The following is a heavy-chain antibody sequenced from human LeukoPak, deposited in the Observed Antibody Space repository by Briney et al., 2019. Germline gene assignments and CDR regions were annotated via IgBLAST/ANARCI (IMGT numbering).Heavy chain of an antibody. Sequence: PGGSVRLSCAASGFTFSSYGMHWVRQAPGKGLEWVAVISFDASNKYYADSVKGRFTISRDNSKNTLYLQMNSLRAEDAAVYYCATEGSFDYWGQGTLVTVSS. CDR1: GFTFSSYG. V-gene: IGHV3-30*03. J-gene: IGHJ4*02. CDR3: ATEGSFDY. CDR2: ISFDASNK.